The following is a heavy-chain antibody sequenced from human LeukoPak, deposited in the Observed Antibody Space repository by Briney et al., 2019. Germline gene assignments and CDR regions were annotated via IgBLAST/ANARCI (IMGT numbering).Heavy chain of an antibody. CDR1: GDSVSSNSAA. CDR2: THYRSKWYN. V-gene: IGHV6-1*01. CDR3: ASDRSWGALYY. Sequence: SQTPSLTCAISGDSVSSNSAAWNWSRQSPARGLEWLARTHYRSKWYNDSAVSVKRRIPITQATSKNPFSLQLNSVTPEDTAVYSCASDRSWGALYYWGKGILVTVSS. D-gene: IGHD7-27*01. J-gene: IGHJ4*02.